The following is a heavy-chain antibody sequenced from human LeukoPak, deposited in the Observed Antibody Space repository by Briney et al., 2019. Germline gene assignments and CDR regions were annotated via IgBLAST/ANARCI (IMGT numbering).Heavy chain of an antibody. D-gene: IGHD5-12*01. Sequence: ASVKVSCKASGGTFSSYAISWVRQAPGQGLEWMGGIIPIFGTANYAQKFQGRVTITTDESTSTAYMELSSLRSEDTAVYYCARHWVGYSGYDAGFDYWGQGTLVTVSS. V-gene: IGHV1-69*05. CDR3: ARHWVGYSGYDAGFDY. J-gene: IGHJ4*02. CDR1: GGTFSSYA. CDR2: IIPIFGTA.